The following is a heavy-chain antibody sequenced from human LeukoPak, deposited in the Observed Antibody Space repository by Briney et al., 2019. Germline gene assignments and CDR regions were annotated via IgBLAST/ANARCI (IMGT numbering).Heavy chain of an antibody. V-gene: IGHV1-2*02. CDR1: GYTFTGYY. D-gene: IGHD6-13*01. CDR3: ARGIAAAGTDY. Sequence: ASVKVSCNATGYTFTGYYMHWVRQAPGQGLEWMGWIDPNSGGTNYAQKFQGRVTMTRDTSISTAYMELSRLRSDDTAVYYCARGIAAAGTDYWGQGTLVTVSS. CDR2: IDPNSGGT. J-gene: IGHJ4*02.